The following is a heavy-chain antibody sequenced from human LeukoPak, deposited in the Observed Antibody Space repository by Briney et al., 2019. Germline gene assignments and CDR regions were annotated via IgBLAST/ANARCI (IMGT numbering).Heavy chain of an antibody. Sequence: SETLSLTCTVSGGSISSYYWSWIRRPPGKGLEWIGYIYYSGSTNYNPSLKSRVTISVDTSKNQFSLKLSSVTAADTAVYYCARGHDSSGYYYRYWGQGTLVTVSS. D-gene: IGHD3-22*01. CDR3: ARGHDSSGYYYRY. CDR2: IYYSGST. CDR1: GGSISSYY. V-gene: IGHV4-59*01. J-gene: IGHJ4*02.